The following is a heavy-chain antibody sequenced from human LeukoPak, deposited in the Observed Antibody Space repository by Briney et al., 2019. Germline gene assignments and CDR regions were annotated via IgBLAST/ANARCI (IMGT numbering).Heavy chain of an antibody. CDR2: ISSSGSTI. Sequence: TGGSLRLSCTASGFTFSSYEMNWVRQAPGKGLEWVSYISSSGSTIYYADSVKGRFTISRDNAKNSLYLQMSSLRAEDTAVYYCARAYYDSSGDYWGQGTLVTVSS. CDR1: GFTFSSYE. J-gene: IGHJ4*02. D-gene: IGHD3-22*01. V-gene: IGHV3-48*03. CDR3: ARAYYDSSGDY.